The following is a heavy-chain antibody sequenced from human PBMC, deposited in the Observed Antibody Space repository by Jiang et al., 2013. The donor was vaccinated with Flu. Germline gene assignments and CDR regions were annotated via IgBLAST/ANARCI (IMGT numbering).Heavy chain of an antibody. CDR3: YTRAFDC. Sequence: KPTQTLTLTCTFSGFSLSTHEVGVGWIRQPPGKALEWLALLYWDDYKRYSPSLRNRLTITKDTSKNRVVLTMTNMGPVDTATYYCYTRAFDCWGQGTLVTVSS. V-gene: IGHV2-5*02. J-gene: IGHJ4*02. CDR1: GFSLSTHEVG. CDR2: LYWDDYK.